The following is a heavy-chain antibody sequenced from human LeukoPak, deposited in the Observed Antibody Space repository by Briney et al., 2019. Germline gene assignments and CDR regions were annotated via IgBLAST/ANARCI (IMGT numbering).Heavy chain of an antibody. Sequence: GGSLRLSCAASRFTFSSYAMHWVRQAPGKGLEWVAVISYDGSNKYYEDSVKGRFTISRDNSKNMLYLQMNSLRAEDTAVYYCARGTPSSSGWLYYGMDVWGQGTTVTVSS. V-gene: IGHV3-30-3*01. J-gene: IGHJ6*02. CDR1: RFTFSSYA. D-gene: IGHD6-19*01. CDR2: ISYDGSNK. CDR3: ARGTPSSSGWLYYGMDV.